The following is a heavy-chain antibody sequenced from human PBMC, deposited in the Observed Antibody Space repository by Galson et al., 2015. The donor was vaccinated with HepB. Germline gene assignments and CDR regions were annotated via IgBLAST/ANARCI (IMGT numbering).Heavy chain of an antibody. CDR1: GFTFSSYG. CDR3: AKGGGTDLYYYYYMDV. CDR2: ISYDGSNK. J-gene: IGHJ6*03. V-gene: IGHV3-30*18. Sequence: SLRLSCAASGFTFSSYGMHWVRQAPGKGLEWVAVISYDGSNKYYADSVKGRFTISRDNSKNTLYLQMNSLRAEDTAVYYCAKGGGTDLYYYYYMDVWGKGTTVTVSS. D-gene: IGHD1-1*01.